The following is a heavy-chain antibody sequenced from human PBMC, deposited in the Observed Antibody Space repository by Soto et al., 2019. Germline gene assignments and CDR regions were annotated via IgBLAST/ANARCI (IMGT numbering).Heavy chain of an antibody. D-gene: IGHD2-2*01. Sequence: ASVKVSCKASGYTFTSYGISWVRQAPGQRLEWMGWINAGNGNTKYSQKFQGRVTITRDTSASTAYMELSSLRSEDTAVYYCARGHLSSTIVVVPAAMTDWGQGTLVTVSS. J-gene: IGHJ4*02. V-gene: IGHV1-3*01. CDR1: GYTFTSYG. CDR2: INAGNGNT. CDR3: ARGHLSSTIVVVPAAMTD.